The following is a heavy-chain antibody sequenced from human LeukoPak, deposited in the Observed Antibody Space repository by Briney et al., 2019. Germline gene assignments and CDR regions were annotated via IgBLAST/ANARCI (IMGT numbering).Heavy chain of an antibody. CDR1: GFTFSSYS. CDR2: ISSSSSFI. CDR3: ACRITHVDYDFWSGYYWDY. V-gene: IGHV3-21*01. D-gene: IGHD3-3*01. J-gene: IGHJ4*02. Sequence: GGSLRLSCAASGFTFSSYSMNWVRQAPGKGLEWVSSISSSSSFIYYADSVKGRFTISRDNAKNSLYLQMNSLRAEDTAVYYCACRITHVDYDFWSGYYWDYWGQGTLVTVSS.